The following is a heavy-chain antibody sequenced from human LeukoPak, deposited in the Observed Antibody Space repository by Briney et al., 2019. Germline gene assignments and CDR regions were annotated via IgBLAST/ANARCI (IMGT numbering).Heavy chain of an antibody. J-gene: IGHJ5*02. V-gene: IGHV4-39*07. D-gene: IGHD5-12*01. CDR2: IYYSGST. CDR1: GGSISSSSYY. CDR3: ARWGRVAYWFDP. Sequence: YPSQTLSLTCTVSGGSISSSSYYWGWIRQPPGKGLEWIGSIYYSGSTYYNPSLKSRVTISVDTSKNQFSLKLSSVTAADTAVYYCARWGRVAYWFDPWGQGTLVTVSS.